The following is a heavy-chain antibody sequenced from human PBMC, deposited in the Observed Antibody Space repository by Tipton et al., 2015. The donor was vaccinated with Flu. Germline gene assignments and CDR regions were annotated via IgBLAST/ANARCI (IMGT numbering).Heavy chain of an antibody. CDR1: GGSISSGSYY. V-gene: IGHV4-61*02. D-gene: IGHD3-10*01. CDR3: ARGSGSGTHVMFDY. J-gene: IGHJ4*02. Sequence: LTCTVSGGSISSGSYYWSWIRQPAGKGLEWIGRIYTSGSTNYNPSFKSRVSMSLDASKTQFSLNLNSVTAADTAMYYCARGSGSGTHVMFDYWGQGTLVTVSS. CDR2: IYTSGST.